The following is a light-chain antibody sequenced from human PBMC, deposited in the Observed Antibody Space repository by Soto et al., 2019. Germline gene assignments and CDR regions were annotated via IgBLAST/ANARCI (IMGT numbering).Light chain of an antibody. CDR2: DVS. Sequence: QSALTQPASVSGSPGQSITISCSGTSSDVGGYKYVSWYQQHPGKAPKVIIYDVSDRPSGISDRFSGSKSGNTASLTISGLQAEDEADYYCSSYTSISTYVFGTGTKLTVL. CDR3: SSYTSISTYV. CDR1: SSDVGGYKY. J-gene: IGLJ1*01. V-gene: IGLV2-14*01.